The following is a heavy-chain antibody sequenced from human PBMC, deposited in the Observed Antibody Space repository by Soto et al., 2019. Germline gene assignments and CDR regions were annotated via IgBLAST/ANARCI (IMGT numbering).Heavy chain of an antibody. D-gene: IGHD6-19*01. CDR1: GGTFSNYA. J-gene: IGHJ3*02. CDR2: IIPIYGTT. V-gene: IGHV1-69*14. CDR3: ARVYPTLAVAYGACDI. Sequence: QVQLVQSGAEVKKPGSSVKVSCKASGGTFSNYAISWVRQAPGQGLEWMGGIIPIYGTTSYAQRFQGRVTITADKSTSTAYMEVTSLRSEDTAIFYCARVYPTLAVAYGACDIWGQGTMVTVSS.